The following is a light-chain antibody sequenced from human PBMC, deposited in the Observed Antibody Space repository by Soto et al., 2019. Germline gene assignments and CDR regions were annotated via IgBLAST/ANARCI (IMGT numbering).Light chain of an antibody. V-gene: IGKV1-5*03. CDR3: QQYNSQWT. CDR1: QSISSW. Sequence: DIQMTPSPSTPSASVGDRVTITFRASQSISSWLAWYQQKPGKAPKLLIYKASSLESGVPSRFSGSGSGTEFTLTISSLQPDDFATYYCQQYNSQWTFGQGTKVDI. J-gene: IGKJ1*01. CDR2: KAS.